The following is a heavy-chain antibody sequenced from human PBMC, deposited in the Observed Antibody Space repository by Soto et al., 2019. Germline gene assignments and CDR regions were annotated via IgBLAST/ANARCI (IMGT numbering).Heavy chain of an antibody. D-gene: IGHD6-19*01. CDR1: VFIFINYC. J-gene: IGHJ6*02. CDR2: ISYDGSRK. Sequence: GGSXRLSCASSVFIFINYCMHWVRQAPGKGLEWVAVISYDGSRKYYADSVKGRFTISRESSNNTLYVHMNRLRADDTGVYYCAKDDSSSIAAPSGEYGMDVWGQGTTVTV. CDR3: AKDDSSSIAAPSGEYGMDV. V-gene: IGHV3-30*18.